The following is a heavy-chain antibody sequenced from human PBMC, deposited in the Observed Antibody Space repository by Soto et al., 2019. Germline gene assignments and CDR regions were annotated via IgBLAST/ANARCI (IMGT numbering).Heavy chain of an antibody. D-gene: IGHD3-3*01. Sequence: PGGSLRLSCAASGFTFNAYGMHWVRQVPGKGLEWVALIWFDGTYKYYADSLEGRFTISRDNSRDTLYLQMDSLRAEDTAVYYCAKEVWSGYYPRYAMNVWGQGTTVTVSS. J-gene: IGHJ6*02. CDR2: IWFDGTYK. V-gene: IGHV3-33*06. CDR3: AKEVWSGYYPRYAMNV. CDR1: GFTFNAYG.